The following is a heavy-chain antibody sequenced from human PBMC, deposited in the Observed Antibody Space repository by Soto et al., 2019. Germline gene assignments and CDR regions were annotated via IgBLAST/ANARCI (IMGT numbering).Heavy chain of an antibody. J-gene: IGHJ6*03. D-gene: IGHD4-17*01. V-gene: IGHV3-33*01. CDR3: AREITDYGDRFGYYYYYYMDV. CDR1: GFTFSSYG. CDR2: IWYDGSNK. Sequence: GGSLRLSCAASGFTFSSYGMHWVRQAPGKGLEWVAVIWYDGSNKYYADSVKGRFTISRDNSKNTLYLQMNSLRAEDTAVYYCAREITDYGDRFGYYYYYYMDVWGKGTTVTVSS.